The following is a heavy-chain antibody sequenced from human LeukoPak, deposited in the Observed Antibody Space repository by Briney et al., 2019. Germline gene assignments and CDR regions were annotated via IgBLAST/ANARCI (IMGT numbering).Heavy chain of an antibody. CDR2: IYASGTT. CDR3: ARDRGLWFGELLDY. D-gene: IGHD3-10*01. V-gene: IGHV4-4*07. J-gene: IGHJ4*02. CDR1: RGPIGSYY. Sequence: SETLSLTCSVSRGPIGSYYWSWIRQSAEKGLEWIGRIYASGTTNYNPSLKSRVSMSIDTSKKQFSLEVTSVTAADTAVYYCARDRGLWFGELLDYWGPGTLVTVSS.